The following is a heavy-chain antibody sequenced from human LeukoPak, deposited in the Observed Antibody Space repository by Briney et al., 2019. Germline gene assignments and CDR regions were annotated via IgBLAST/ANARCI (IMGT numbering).Heavy chain of an antibody. CDR1: GYTFTSYG. CDR3: ARVAGTDPDYYYYGMDV. V-gene: IGHV1-18*01. CDR2: ISAYNGNT. J-gene: IGHJ6*02. Sequence: ASVKVSCKASGYTFTSYGISWVRQAPGQGLEWMGWISAYNGNTNYAQKLQGRVTMTTDTSTSTAYMELRSLRTDDTAVYYCARVAGTDPDYYYYGMDVWGQGTTVTVSS.